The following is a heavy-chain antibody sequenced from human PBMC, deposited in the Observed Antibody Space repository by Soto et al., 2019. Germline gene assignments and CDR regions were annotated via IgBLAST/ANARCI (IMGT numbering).Heavy chain of an antibody. CDR2: ISYDGSNK. V-gene: IGHV3-30-3*01. J-gene: IGHJ4*02. CDR1: GFTFSGYT. CDR3: ARSDNIGHYHFDY. Sequence: QVQLVESGGGVVQPGRSLRLSCAASGFTFSGYTMQWVRQAPGKGREWVALISYDGSNKYYADSVKGRFTISRDNSKNTLYLQMNSLRTEDTAVYYCARSDNIGHYHFDYWGQGSLVTVSS. D-gene: IGHD2-15*01.